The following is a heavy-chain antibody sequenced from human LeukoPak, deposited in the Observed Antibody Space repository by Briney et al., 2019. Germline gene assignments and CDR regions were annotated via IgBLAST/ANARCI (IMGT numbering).Heavy chain of an antibody. V-gene: IGHV1-2*02. D-gene: IGHD6-19*01. Sequence: ASVKVSCKASGYTFTDYYIHCVRQAPGQGLEWMGWINPNSGDTNYAQKFQGRVTMTSDTSISTAYMELGSLRSDDTAIYYCARRPHSSGWSSSITLFEHWGQGTLVTVSS. CDR2: INPNSGDT. J-gene: IGHJ4*02. CDR3: ARRPHSSGWSSSITLFEH. CDR1: GYTFTDYY.